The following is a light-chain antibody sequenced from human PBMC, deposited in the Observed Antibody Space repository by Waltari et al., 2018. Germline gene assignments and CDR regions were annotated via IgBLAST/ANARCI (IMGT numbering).Light chain of an antibody. CDR3: QQSSRTLIPLI. Sequence: DIQMTQSPSSLSASVGDRVTITCRTSQSISSYLNWYQQKPGKAPKLLIYAASSLQSGVPSRFSGSGSGTDFTLTISSLQPEDFATYYCQQSSRTLIPLIFGGGTKVEIK. V-gene: IGKV1-39*01. J-gene: IGKJ4*01. CDR2: AAS. CDR1: QSISSY.